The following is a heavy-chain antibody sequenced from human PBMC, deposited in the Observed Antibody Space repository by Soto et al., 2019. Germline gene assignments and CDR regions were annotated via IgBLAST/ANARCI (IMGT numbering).Heavy chain of an antibody. V-gene: IGHV1-18*01. D-gene: IGHD3-10*01. CDR2: ISAYNGNT. J-gene: IGHJ6*03. Sequence: VASVKVSCKASGYTFTSYGISWVRQAPGQGLEWMGWISAYNGNTNYAQKLQGRVTMTTDTSTSTAYMELRSLRSDDTAVYYCARSPMVRGPHYYYYYYMDVWGKGTTVTVSS. CDR1: GYTFTSYG. CDR3: ARSPMVRGPHYYYYYYMDV.